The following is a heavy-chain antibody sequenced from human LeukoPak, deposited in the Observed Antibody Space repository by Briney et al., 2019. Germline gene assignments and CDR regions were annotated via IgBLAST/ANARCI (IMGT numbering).Heavy chain of an antibody. Sequence: GGSLRLSCAASGFTVSSNYMSWVRQAPGKGLEWVSAIGGSGDSTYYADSVEGRFTISRDNSKSTLYLQMNRLRAEDTAVYYCAKWDVLLRFGDPPRSGYLDQGTLVTVSS. CDR3: AKWDVLLRFGDPPRSGY. CDR1: GFTVSSNY. CDR2: IGGSGDST. V-gene: IGHV3-23*01. J-gene: IGHJ4*02. D-gene: IGHD3-10*01.